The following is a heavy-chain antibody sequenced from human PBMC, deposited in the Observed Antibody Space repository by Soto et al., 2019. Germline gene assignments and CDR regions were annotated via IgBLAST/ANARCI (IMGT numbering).Heavy chain of an antibody. CDR2: IFYTGTT. D-gene: IGHD2-15*01. CDR3: ARLVVVAPVDNA. J-gene: IGHJ5*02. Sequence: SETLSLTCSVSGGSISYNSYYWGWIRQPPGKGLEWVGGIFYTGTTYYSPSLKDRVTISVEKSKNSFSLNLTSVTAADTAVYFCARLVVVAPVDNAWGKGTLVTVSS. CDR1: GGSISYNSYY. V-gene: IGHV4-39*02.